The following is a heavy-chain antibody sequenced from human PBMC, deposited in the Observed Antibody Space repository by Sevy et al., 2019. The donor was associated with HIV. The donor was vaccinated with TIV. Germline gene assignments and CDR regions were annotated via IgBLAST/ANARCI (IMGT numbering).Heavy chain of an antibody. J-gene: IGHJ4*02. CDR3: AKVDGSYCSSTSCYSLDY. CDR1: GFTFSSYG. D-gene: IGHD2-2*01. Sequence: GGSLRLSCAASGFTFSSYGMHWVRQAPGKGLEWVAVISYDGSNKYYADSVKGRFTISIDNSKNTLYLQMNSLRAEDTAVYYCAKVDGSYCSSTSCYSLDYWGQGTLVTVSS. V-gene: IGHV3-30*18. CDR2: ISYDGSNK.